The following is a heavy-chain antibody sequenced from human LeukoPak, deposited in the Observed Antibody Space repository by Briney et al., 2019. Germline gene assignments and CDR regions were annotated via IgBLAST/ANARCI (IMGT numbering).Heavy chain of an antibody. CDR2: INAHNGKT. Sequence: ASVKVSCKASGYTFTTYFVTWVRQAPGQGLEWMGSINAHNGKTDYAEKIKGRVIMTTDTSTSTAYLELRNLRSDDTAIYYCAKTSCAGDCYFDFWGQGTLVTVSS. D-gene: IGHD2-21*02. CDR1: GYTFTTYF. V-gene: IGHV1-18*04. J-gene: IGHJ4*02. CDR3: AKTSCAGDCYFDF.